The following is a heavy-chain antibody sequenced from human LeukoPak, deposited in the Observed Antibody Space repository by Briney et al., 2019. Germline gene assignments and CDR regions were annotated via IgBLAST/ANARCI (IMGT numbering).Heavy chain of an antibody. D-gene: IGHD5-12*01. CDR2: INPSGGST. CDR1: GYTFTSYY. CDR3: ARAPPVSGYDFFDY. Sequence: ASVKVSCKASGYTFTSYYMHWVRQAPGQGLEWMGIINPSGGSTSYAQRFQGRVTITRDTSASTAYMELSSLRSEDTAVYYCARAPPVSGYDFFDYWGQGTLVTVSS. J-gene: IGHJ4*02. V-gene: IGHV1-46*01.